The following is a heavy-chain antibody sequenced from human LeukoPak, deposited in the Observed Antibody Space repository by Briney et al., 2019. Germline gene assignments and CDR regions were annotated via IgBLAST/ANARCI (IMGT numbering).Heavy chain of an antibody. CDR2: ISYDGSNK. Sequence: GGSLRLSCAASGXTFTSYGMXXVRQAPXXXXXWVAVISYDGSNKYYADSVKGRFAISGDNSKNTLYLQMNSLRPEDTAVYYCARDRSNVFDYWGQGTLVTVSS. J-gene: IGHJ4*02. D-gene: IGHD2-15*01. CDR1: GXTFTSYG. CDR3: ARDRSNVFDY. V-gene: IGHV3-30*03.